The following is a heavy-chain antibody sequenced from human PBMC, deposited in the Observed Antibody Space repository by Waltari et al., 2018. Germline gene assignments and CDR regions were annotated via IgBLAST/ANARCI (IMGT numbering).Heavy chain of an antibody. CDR3: ARDGRYSSSWYFYYYYYGMDV. J-gene: IGHJ6*02. CDR2: IKQDGSEK. D-gene: IGHD6-13*01. CDR1: GFTFSSYW. Sequence: EVQLVESGGGLVQPGGSLRLSCAASGFTFSSYWMSWVRQAPGKGLEWVANIKQDGSEKYYVDSVKGRFTISRDNAKNSLYLQMNSLRAEDTAVYYCARDGRYSSSWYFYYYYYGMDVWGQGTTVTVSS. V-gene: IGHV3-7*01.